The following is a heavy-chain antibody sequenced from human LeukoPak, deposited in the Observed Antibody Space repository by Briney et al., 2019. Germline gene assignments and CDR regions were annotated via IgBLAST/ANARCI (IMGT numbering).Heavy chain of an antibody. J-gene: IGHJ6*02. CDR2: IIPIFGTA. CDR3: ARDYDFWSGYSGSAGGYYGMDV. V-gene: IGHV1-69*01. D-gene: IGHD3-3*01. Sequence: GSSVKVSCKASGGTFISYAISWVRQAPGQGLEWMGGIIPIFGTANYAQKFQGRVTITADESTSTAYMELSSLRSEDTAVYYCARDYDFWSGYSGSAGGYYGMDVWGQGTTVTVSS. CDR1: GGTFISYA.